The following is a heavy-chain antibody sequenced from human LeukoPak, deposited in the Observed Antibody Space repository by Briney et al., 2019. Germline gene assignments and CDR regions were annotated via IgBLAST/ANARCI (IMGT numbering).Heavy chain of an antibody. Sequence: GGSLRLSCAASGFTFSSYGMHWVRQAPGKGLEWVAVISYDGSNKYYADSVKGRFTISRDNSKNTLYLQMNSLRAEDTAVYYCAKEPGIVGAFFLDYWGQGTLVTVSS. CDR1: GFTFSSYG. D-gene: IGHD1-26*01. J-gene: IGHJ4*02. CDR3: AKEPGIVGAFFLDY. V-gene: IGHV3-30*18. CDR2: ISYDGSNK.